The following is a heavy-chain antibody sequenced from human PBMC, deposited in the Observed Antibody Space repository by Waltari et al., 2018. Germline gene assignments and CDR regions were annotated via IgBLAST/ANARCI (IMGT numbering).Heavy chain of an antibody. D-gene: IGHD2-21*01. CDR2: INPNSGGT. J-gene: IGHJ4*02. CDR3: ARGSRVVVIDY. V-gene: IGHV1-2*02. CDR1: GYTFTGYY. Sequence: QVQLVQSGAEVKKPGASVKVSCKASGYTFTGYYLHWVRQAPGQGLEWMGWINPNSGGTNYAQKVQGRVTITRDTSISTAYMELSRLRSDDTAVYYCARGSRVVVIDYWGQGTLVTVSS.